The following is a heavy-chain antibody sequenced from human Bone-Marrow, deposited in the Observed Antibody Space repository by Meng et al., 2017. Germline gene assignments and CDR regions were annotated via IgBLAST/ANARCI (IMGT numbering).Heavy chain of an antibody. V-gene: IGHV1-46*01. CDR2: INPSGGST. J-gene: IGHJ2*01. D-gene: IGHD1-26*01. Sequence: ASVKVSCKASGYTFTSYYMHWVRQAPGQGLEWMGIINPSGGSTSYAQKFQGRVTMTRDTSTSTVYMELSSLRSEDTAVYYCARDKIYVGATKDSGADFDLWGRGTLVTGAS. CDR1: GYTFTSYY. CDR3: ARDKIYVGATKDSGADFDL.